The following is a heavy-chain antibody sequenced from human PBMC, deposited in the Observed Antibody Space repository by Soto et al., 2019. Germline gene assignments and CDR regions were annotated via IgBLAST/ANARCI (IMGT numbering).Heavy chain of an antibody. D-gene: IGHD3-3*01. CDR2: IYHSGST. J-gene: IGHJ4*02. V-gene: IGHV4-4*02. CDR1: GCSISSSNW. Sequence: SETLSLTCAVSGCSISSSNWWSWVRQTPGKGLEWIGEIYHSGSTNYNPSLKSRVTISVDKSKNQFSLKLSSVTAADTAVYYCARELNDFWSGYYTFYFDYWGQGTLVTVSS. CDR3: ARELNDFWSGYYTFYFDY.